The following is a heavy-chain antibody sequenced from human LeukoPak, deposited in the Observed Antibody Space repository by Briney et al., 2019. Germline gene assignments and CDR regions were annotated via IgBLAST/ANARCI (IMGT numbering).Heavy chain of an antibody. J-gene: IGHJ4*02. Sequence: GKSLRLSCTASGITFSNYVMHWVRQAPGKGLEWVAVVSTDGANKFYADSVKGRFTFPRDNSKNTLYLQMNSLRADDTAVYYCARDYYDILTGYYDPNYWGQGTLVTVSS. CDR3: ARDYYDILTGYYDPNY. CDR1: GITFSNYV. V-gene: IGHV3-30-3*01. D-gene: IGHD3-9*01. CDR2: VSTDGANK.